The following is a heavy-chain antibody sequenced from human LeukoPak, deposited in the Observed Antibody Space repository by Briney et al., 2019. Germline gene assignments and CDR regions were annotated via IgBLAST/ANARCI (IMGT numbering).Heavy chain of an antibody. Sequence: GGSLRLSCAASGFTFSSYWMHWVRQAPGKGLVWVSRINSDGSSTSYADSVKGRFTISRDNAKNTLYLQMNSLKTEDTAVYYCTTELGVSDAFDIWGQGTMVTVSS. CDR1: GFTFSSYW. J-gene: IGHJ3*02. CDR3: TTELGVSDAFDI. V-gene: IGHV3-74*01. CDR2: INSDGSST. D-gene: IGHD3-10*01.